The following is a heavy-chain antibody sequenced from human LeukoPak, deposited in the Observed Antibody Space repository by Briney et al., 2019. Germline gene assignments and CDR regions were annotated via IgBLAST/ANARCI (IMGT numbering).Heavy chain of an antibody. CDR1: EFTFSSYW. Sequence: GGSLRLSCAASEFTFSSYWMHWVRQAPGKGLVWVSRIDSDGISTSYAYSVKGRFTISRDNAKNTLYLQMNTLRAEDTAVYYCARGFTIFGVVNDAFDIWGQGTMVTVSS. V-gene: IGHV3-74*01. J-gene: IGHJ3*02. D-gene: IGHD3-3*01. CDR3: ARGFTIFGVVNDAFDI. CDR2: IDSDGIST.